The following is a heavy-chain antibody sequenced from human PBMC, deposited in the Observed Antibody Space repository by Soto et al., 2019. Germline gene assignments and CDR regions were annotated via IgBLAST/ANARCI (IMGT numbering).Heavy chain of an antibody. Sequence: TSETLSLTCTVSGGSISSSTYYWGWIRQPPGKGLEWIGSIYYSGSTYYDPSLKSRVTISVDTSKNQFSLRLSSVTAADTAVYYCGIWGYQYDSSGFRDYIMDVWGQVTTVTLSS. CDR2: IYYSGST. CDR3: GIWGYQYDSSGFRDYIMDV. D-gene: IGHD3-22*01. J-gene: IGHJ6*02. CDR1: GGSISSSTYY. V-gene: IGHV4-39*01.